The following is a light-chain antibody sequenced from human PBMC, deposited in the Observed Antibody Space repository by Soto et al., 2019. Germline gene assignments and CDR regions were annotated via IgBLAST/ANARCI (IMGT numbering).Light chain of an antibody. CDR1: QSINDY. V-gene: IGKV3-11*01. CDR3: QQRRDWPLT. Sequence: EIVLTQSPATLSLSPGERATLSCRASQSINDYLIWYQQKPGQAPRLLIHDASSRATGIPARFSGSGSGTDFTLTLSSLENEDFAVYYCQQRRDWPLTFGGGTNVE. J-gene: IGKJ4*01. CDR2: DAS.